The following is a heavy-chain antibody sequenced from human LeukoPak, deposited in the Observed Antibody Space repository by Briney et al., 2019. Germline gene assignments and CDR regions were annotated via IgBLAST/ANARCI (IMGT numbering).Heavy chain of an antibody. D-gene: IGHD1-26*01. CDR1: GCSINSYY. J-gene: IGHJ3*02. Sequence: SETLSLTCTGSGCSINSYYWSWIGQPAGKGLEGMGRIYSRGYTNYNPSLKSRGTMSVDTYKNQLSLKLNSVTAADTAVYYCARVPLRGSYSDAFHIWGQGTMVTVSS. V-gene: IGHV4-4*07. CDR3: ARVPLRGSYSDAFHI. CDR2: IYSRGYT.